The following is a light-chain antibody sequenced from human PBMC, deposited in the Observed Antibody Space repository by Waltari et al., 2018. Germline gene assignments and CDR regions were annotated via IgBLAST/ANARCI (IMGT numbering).Light chain of an antibody. J-gene: IGLJ3*02. CDR1: SRAIGSYDF. Sequence: QSALTQPASVSGSPGQSITVSCTGTSRAIGSYDFFSWYHQSPGRAPKLLIYEVNKRPSGVSNRFSGFKSANTASLRISGLQAEDEGHYYCCSYAGSTPFLFGGGTKLTVL. CDR3: CSYAGSTPFL. V-gene: IGLV2-23*02. CDR2: EVN.